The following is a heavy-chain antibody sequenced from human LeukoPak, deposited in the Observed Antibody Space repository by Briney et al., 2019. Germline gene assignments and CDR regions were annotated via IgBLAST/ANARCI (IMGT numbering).Heavy chain of an antibody. CDR2: ISSTRTTI. D-gene: IGHD3-10*01. Sequence: GGSLRLSCAASGFTFCTYSMNWVRRAPGEGLEWVSYISSTRTTISYAVSVKGRFTCTRDNPKNSPYLQLNSLRAEDTAVYFSARGAWFGDFKLTDLWGQGTLVTVSS. V-gene: IGHV3-48*01. J-gene: IGHJ4*02. CDR3: ARGAWFGDFKLTDL. CDR1: GFTFCTYS.